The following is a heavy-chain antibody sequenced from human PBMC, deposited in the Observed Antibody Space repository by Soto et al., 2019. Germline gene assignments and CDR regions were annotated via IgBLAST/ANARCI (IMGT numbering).Heavy chain of an antibody. D-gene: IGHD6-13*01. CDR3: ARQSSSWYGGFDY. CDR2: IIPIFGTA. J-gene: IGHJ4*02. CDR1: GGTFSSYA. V-gene: IGHV1-69*06. Sequence: SVKVSCKASGGTFSSYAISWVRQAPGQGLEWMGGIIPIFGTANYAQKFQGRVTITADKSTSTAYMELSSLRSEDTAVYYCARQSSSWYGGFDYWGQGTLVTVSS.